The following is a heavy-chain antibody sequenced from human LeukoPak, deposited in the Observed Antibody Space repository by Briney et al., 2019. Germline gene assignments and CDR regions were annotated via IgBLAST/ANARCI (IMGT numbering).Heavy chain of an antibody. CDR1: GGSISSYY. CDR2: IYYSGST. V-gene: IGHV4-59*01. CDR3: ARDLRTMVRGVYYYGMDV. D-gene: IGHD3-10*01. J-gene: IGHJ6*02. Sequence: SETLSHTCTVSGGSISSYYWSWIRQPPGKGLEWIGYIYYSGSTNYNPSLKSRVTISVDTSKNQFSLKLSSVTAADTAVYYCARDLRTMVRGVYYYGMDVWGQGTTVTVSS.